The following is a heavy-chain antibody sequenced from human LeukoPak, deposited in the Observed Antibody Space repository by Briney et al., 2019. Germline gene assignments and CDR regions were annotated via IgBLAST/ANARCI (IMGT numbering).Heavy chain of an antibody. J-gene: IGHJ4*02. D-gene: IGHD3-3*01. CDR3: ARRPSIFGAVVTYYFDY. V-gene: IGHV4-39*01. CDR1: GGSISSNSYY. Sequence: SETLSLTCTVSGGSISSNSYYWAWIRQPPGKGLEWIGSIYYSGSAYYNPSLKSRVTISVDTSKNQFSLRLSSVTAADTAVYYCARRPSIFGAVVTYYFDYWGQGTLVPVSS. CDR2: IYYSGSA.